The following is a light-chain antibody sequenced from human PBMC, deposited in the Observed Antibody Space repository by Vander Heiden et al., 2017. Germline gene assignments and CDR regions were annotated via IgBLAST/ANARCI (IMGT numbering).Light chain of an antibody. CDR2: AAS. V-gene: IGKV1-39*01. Sequence: DIQITQSASSLSASVGARGTIPCRASQSISSYLNCYQQKPRKDPHLLLNAASSLQSGGASGIRGSGAGTDFTITISSIQPEDVATDYCQQSYSTRLTFGQGTKVEIK. J-gene: IGKJ4*01. CDR3: QQSYSTRLT. CDR1: QSISSY.